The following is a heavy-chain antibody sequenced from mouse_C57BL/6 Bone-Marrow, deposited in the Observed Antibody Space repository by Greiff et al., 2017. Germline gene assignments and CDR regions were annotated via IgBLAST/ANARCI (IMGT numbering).Heavy chain of an antibody. D-gene: IGHD1-1*01. V-gene: IGHV1-39*01. CDR1: GYSFTDYT. Sequence: VQLQQSGPELVKPGASVKISCKASGYSFTDYTLNWVKQSNGKSLEWIGVINPNYGTTSYTQKFKGKATLTVDQSSNTAYMQLNRLTSEDSADYYGARGIDNYGNYWYCDVWGTGTTVTVSS. J-gene: IGHJ1*03. CDR2: INPNYGTT. CDR3: ARGIDNYGNYWYCDV.